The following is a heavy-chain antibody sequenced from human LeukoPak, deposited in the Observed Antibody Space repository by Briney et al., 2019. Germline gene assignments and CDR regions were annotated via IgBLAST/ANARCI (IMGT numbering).Heavy chain of an antibody. J-gene: IGHJ4*02. CDR3: TTYGSGRKFDY. CDR1: GFTFSNAW. D-gene: IGHD3-10*01. CDR2: IKSKTDGGTT. Sequence: GGSLRLSCAASGFTFSNAWMSWVRQAPGKGLEWVGRIKSKTDGGTTDYAAPVKGRLTISRDDSKNTVYLQMNSLKTEDTAVYYCTTYGSGRKFDYWGQGILVTVSS. V-gene: IGHV3-15*01.